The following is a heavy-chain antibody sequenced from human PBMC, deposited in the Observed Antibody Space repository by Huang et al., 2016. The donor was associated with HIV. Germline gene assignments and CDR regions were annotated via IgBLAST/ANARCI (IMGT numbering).Heavy chain of an antibody. CDR2: MVPLFSVT. Sequence: VQLVQSGAEVKRPGTSVKISCKASGGSFNSLAFNWVRQAPGQGLQYMGGMVPLFSVTNYAEKVRGRLTISADKSTSTVFMELRGLTSEDTAVFFCAREGQTWYGKPIAAFEIWGQGTTVIVSP. D-gene: IGHD6-13*01. CDR1: GGSFNSLA. CDR3: AREGQTWYGKPIAAFEI. V-gene: IGHV1-69*10. J-gene: IGHJ3*02.